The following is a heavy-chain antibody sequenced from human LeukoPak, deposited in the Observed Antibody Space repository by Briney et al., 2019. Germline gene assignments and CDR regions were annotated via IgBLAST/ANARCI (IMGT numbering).Heavy chain of an antibody. J-gene: IGHJ4*02. CDR1: GFTFSSYA. Sequence: GGSLRLSCAASGFTFSSYAMSWVRQAPGKGLEWVSAISGSGGSTYYADPVKGRFTIARDNSKNTLYLQMNSLRAEDTAVYYCAKAGVAGTFDYWGQGTLVTVSS. CDR2: ISGSGGST. V-gene: IGHV3-23*01. D-gene: IGHD6-19*01. CDR3: AKAGVAGTFDY.